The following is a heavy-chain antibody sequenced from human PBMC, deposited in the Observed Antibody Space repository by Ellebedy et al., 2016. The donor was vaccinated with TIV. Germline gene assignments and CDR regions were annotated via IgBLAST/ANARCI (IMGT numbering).Heavy chain of an antibody. D-gene: IGHD6-19*01. CDR1: EFTFTNSA. V-gene: IGHV1-58*01. Sequence: AASVKVSCKPSEFTFTNSAVQWVRQAGGQRLEWRGLIVVGSGNTKYAQKFQERVTITRDMATSTAYMELSSLRSEDTAVYYCAAGFTIAVAGSIWGQGTMVTVSS. CDR3: AAGFTIAVAGSI. CDR2: IVVGSGNT. J-gene: IGHJ3*02.